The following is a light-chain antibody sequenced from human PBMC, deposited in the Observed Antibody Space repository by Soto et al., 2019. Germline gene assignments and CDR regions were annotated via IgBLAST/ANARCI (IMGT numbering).Light chain of an antibody. J-gene: IGKJ4*01. Sequence: DIQMPQSPSSLSASVGDRVTITCQANQAISNYLHWYQQKPGKAPTLLIYDASNLKTGVPSRFSGSGSGTDFTFPISSLQPEDFATYYCHQYHNLPFTFGGGTKVEFE. CDR1: QAISNY. CDR2: DAS. CDR3: HQYHNLPFT. V-gene: IGKV1-33*01.